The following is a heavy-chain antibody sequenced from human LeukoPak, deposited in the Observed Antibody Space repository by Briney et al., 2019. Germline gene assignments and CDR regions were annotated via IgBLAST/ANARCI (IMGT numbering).Heavy chain of an antibody. J-gene: IGHJ4*02. CDR1: GFNFXRYT. V-gene: IGHV3-43*01. D-gene: IGHD3-10*02. CDR3: AKELDTMFFDY. Sequence: SLXLSXATXGFNFXRYTIHWARQAPGKGLEWVSLAGWAGGTTFYSDSVRGRFTISRDSGRKSVYLQMNSLTTDDTAFYFCAKELDTMFFDYWGQGALVTVSS. CDR2: AGWAGGTT.